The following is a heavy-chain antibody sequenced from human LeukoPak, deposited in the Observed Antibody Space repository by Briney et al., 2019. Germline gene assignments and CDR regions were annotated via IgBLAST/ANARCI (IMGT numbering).Heavy chain of an antibody. CDR1: GFTFSSYA. D-gene: IGHD3-16*01. Sequence: GGSLRLSCSVSGFTFSSYAMHWVRQAPGKGLEWVAVISYDGSNKYYADSVKGRFTISRDNSKNTLYLQMNSLRAEDTAVYYCARVGGLGAFDIWGQGTMVTVSS. CDR2: ISYDGSNK. V-gene: IGHV3-30*04. J-gene: IGHJ3*02. CDR3: ARVGGLGAFDI.